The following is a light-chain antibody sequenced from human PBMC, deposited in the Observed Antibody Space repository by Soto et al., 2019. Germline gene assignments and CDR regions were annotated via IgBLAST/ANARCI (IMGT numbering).Light chain of an antibody. CDR2: GAS. CDR1: QSLGSN. Sequence: EIVMTQSPATLSVSPGERATLSCRASQSLGSNLAWYQSKPGQAPRLLIYGASTRATGIPVRFSVSGSGTEFTLTISSLQSEDFAVYYCQQYNNWLRTFGQGTKVEIK. V-gene: IGKV3-15*01. J-gene: IGKJ1*01. CDR3: QQYNNWLRT.